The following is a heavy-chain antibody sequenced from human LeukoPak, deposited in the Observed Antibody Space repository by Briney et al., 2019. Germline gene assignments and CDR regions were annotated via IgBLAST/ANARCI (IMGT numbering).Heavy chain of an antibody. Sequence: SETLSLTCAVYGGSFSGYYWSWIRQPPGKGLEWIGEINHSGSTNYNPSLKSRVTISVDTSKNQFSLKLSSVTAADTAVYYCARGPGYDFWSGYYRDHYYYYYGMDVWGQGTTVTVSS. CDR2: INHSGST. V-gene: IGHV4-34*01. CDR1: GGSFSGYY. CDR3: ARGPGYDFWSGYYRDHYYYYYGMDV. J-gene: IGHJ6*02. D-gene: IGHD3-3*01.